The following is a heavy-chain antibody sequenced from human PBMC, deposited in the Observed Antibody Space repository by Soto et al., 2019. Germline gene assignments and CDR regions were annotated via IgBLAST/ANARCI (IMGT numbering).Heavy chain of an antibody. J-gene: IGHJ6*02. CDR2: IIPIFGTA. V-gene: IGHV1-69*01. CDR3: ARSPRAPYYYGMDV. CDR1: GGTFSSYA. D-gene: IGHD1-26*01. Sequence: QVQLVQSGAEVKKPGSSVKVSCKASGGTFSSYAISWVRQAPGHGLEWMGGIIPIFGTANYAQKIQGRVTITADESMSTADMELSSLRSEDRAVYYCARSPRAPYYYGMDVWGQGTTVTVSS.